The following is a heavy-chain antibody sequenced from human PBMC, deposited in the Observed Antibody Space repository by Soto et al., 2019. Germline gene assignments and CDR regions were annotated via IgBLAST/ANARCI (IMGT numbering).Heavy chain of an antibody. CDR3: ARDRGALMDY. CDR1: GFTFSSYG. Sequence: QVQLVESGGGVVQPGRSLRLSCAASGFTFSSYGMHWVRQAPGKGLEWVAVIWYDGSNKYYADSVKGRFTISRDNSKNSLYLQMNSLRAEDTAVYYCARDRGALMDYWGQGTLVTVSS. V-gene: IGHV3-33*01. J-gene: IGHJ4*02. D-gene: IGHD1-26*01. CDR2: IWYDGSNK.